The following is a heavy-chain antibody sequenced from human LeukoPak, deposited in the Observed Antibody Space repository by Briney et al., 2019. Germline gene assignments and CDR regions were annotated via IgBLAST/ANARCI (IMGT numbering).Heavy chain of an antibody. CDR3: ARDRGSDIVIVPADIQPSTSSYYGLDV. J-gene: IGHJ6*02. CDR2: ISGSGSST. V-gene: IGHV3-23*01. D-gene: IGHD2-2*01. Sequence: GGSLRLSCVASESTVSNYAMSWVRQAPGKGLDWLSTISGSGSSTYYAEAVKGRFTISRDNSKNTLYLQMNSLRVEDTAVYYCARDRGSDIVIVPADIQPSTSSYYGLDVWGQGTTVTVSS. CDR1: ESTVSNYA.